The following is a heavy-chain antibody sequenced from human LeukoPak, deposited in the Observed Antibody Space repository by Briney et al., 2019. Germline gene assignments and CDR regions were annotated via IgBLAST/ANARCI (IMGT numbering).Heavy chain of an antibody. CDR3: AREVAVALFDY. CDR2: IYTSGST. D-gene: IGHD6-19*01. V-gene: IGHV4-61*02. J-gene: IGHJ4*02. CDR1: GGSISSGDYY. Sequence: SETLSLTCTVSGGSISSGDYYWSWIRQPAGKGLEWIGRIYTSGSTNYNPSLKSRVTMSVDTSKNQFSLKLSSVTAADTAVYYCAREVAVALFDYWGQGTLVTVSS.